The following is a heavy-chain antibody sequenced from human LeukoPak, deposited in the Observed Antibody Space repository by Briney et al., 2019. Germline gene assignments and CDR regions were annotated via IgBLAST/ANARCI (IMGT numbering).Heavy chain of an antibody. V-gene: IGHV1-2*02. CDR2: INPNTGDT. D-gene: IGHD3-10*01. CDR1: GYTFTNYY. CDR3: ARDEKLLYFGQCHFVF. Sequence: AASVKVSCKASGYTFTNYYLHWVRQAPGQGLEWMGWINPNTGDTKFAEKFQGRVTMTRDTSISTVYMELSGLGSDDTAVYYCARDEKLLYFGQCHFVFWGQGTLVTVSS. J-gene: IGHJ4*02.